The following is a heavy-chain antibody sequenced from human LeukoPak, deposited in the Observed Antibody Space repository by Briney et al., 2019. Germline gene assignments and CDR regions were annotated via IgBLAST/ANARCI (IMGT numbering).Heavy chain of an antibody. V-gene: IGHV3-23*01. CDR1: EFTFGSHA. CDR2: IFGSGGSP. J-gene: IGHJ4*02. D-gene: IGHD1-26*01. Sequence: GGSLRLSCEASEFTFGSHAMYWVRQAPGKGLEWVAGIFGSGGSPHYADPVKGRFTISRDNSRNTVYLQINSLRAEDTAVYYCGKTAGGKRRGQKPGWPVDYWGQGTLVNVPS. CDR3: GKTAGGKRRGQKPGWPVDY.